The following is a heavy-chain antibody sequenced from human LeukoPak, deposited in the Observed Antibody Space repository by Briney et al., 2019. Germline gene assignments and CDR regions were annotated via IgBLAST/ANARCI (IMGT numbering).Heavy chain of an antibody. CDR2: IYESGTT. V-gene: IGHV4-34*01. CDR1: GESLNSYY. J-gene: IGHJ4*02. Sequence: SETLSLTCAVYGESLNSYYWSWVRQPPGEGLEWIGEIYESGTTEHNPSLKSRVTISMVPSKQQFSLSLSSVTAADTAVYYCARGAWATRLGSWGLGAPVIVSS. CDR3: ARGAWATRLGS. D-gene: IGHD2-15*01.